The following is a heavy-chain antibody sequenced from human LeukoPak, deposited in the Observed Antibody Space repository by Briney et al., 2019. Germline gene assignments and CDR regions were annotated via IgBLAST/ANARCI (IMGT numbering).Heavy chain of an antibody. CDR2: VNHDGSEK. J-gene: IGHJ3*01. V-gene: IGHV3-7*01. CDR1: GFTFSSYW. Sequence: GGSLRLSCAASGFTFSSYWMSWVRQAPGKGLECVANVNHDGSEKYYVDSVKGRFTISRDNAENSLYLQMNSLRADDTAVYYCVRAYLTGVDAFDVWGQGTMVTVSS. D-gene: IGHD2-8*01. CDR3: VRAYLTGVDAFDV.